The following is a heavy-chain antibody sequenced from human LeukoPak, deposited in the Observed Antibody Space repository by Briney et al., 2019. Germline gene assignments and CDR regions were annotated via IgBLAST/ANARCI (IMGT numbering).Heavy chain of an antibody. V-gene: IGHV1-2*02. CDR1: GYTFTGYY. CDR2: INPNSGGT. D-gene: IGHD3-10*01. CDR3: ARAMQDGSGSYPLTNWIDP. J-gene: IGHJ5*02. Sequence: GASVKVSCKASGYTFTGYYMHWVRQAPGQGLEWMGWINPNSGGTNYAQKFQGRVTMTRDTSISTAYMELSRLRSDDTAVYYCARAMQDGSGSYPLTNWIDPWGQGTLVTVSS.